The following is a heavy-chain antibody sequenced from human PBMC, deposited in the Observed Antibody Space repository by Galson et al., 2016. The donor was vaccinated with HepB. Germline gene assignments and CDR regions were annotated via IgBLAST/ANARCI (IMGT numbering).Heavy chain of an antibody. CDR3: LPPGTLLQEHL. J-gene: IGHJ6*01. CDR1: GYTFTTYW. CDR2: IYPGDADT. V-gene: IGHV5-51*01. Sequence: QSGAEVKKTGESLKISCKGSGYTFTTYWIGWVRQMPGKGLEWMGIIYPGDADTRYSPSFQGQVTISADKSISTAFLQGFWIQVHLHQGPIGLPPGTLLQEHLWG. D-gene: IGHD5-18*01.